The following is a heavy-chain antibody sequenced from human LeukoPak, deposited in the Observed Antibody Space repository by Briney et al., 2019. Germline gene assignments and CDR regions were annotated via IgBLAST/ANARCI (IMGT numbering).Heavy chain of an antibody. CDR1: GFTVSSNY. J-gene: IGHJ4*02. Sequence: GGSLRLSCAASGFTVSSNYMSWVRQAPGKGLEWVSVIYSGGSTYYADSVKGRFTISRDNSKNTLYLQMNSLRAEDTAVYYCARLDDSSSSSTLVDYWGQGTLVTVSP. V-gene: IGHV3-53*01. CDR2: IYSGGST. CDR3: ARLDDSSSSSTLVDY. D-gene: IGHD6-6*01.